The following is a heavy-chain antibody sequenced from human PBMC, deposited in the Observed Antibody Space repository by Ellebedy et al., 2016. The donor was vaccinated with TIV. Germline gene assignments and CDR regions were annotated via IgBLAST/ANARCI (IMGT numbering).Heavy chain of an antibody. D-gene: IGHD3-3*01. CDR3: AKEQAIFGVIIRDFGLDV. CDR1: GFTFSSYG. J-gene: IGHJ6*02. CDR2: ISYDGGNK. V-gene: IGHV3-30*18. Sequence: PGGSLRLSCAVSGFTFSSYGMHWVRQAPGKGLEWVAVISYDGGNKFYADSVKGRFTISRDNSKNTLHLQMNSLRGDDAAVYYCAKEQAIFGVIIRDFGLDVWGQGTTVTVSS.